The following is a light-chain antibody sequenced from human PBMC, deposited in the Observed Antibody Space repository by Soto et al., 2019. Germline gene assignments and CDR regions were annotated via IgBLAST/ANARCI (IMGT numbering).Light chain of an antibody. Sequence: QSVQTQPPSVSVAPGQRVTISCCGNSSNIGAGFDVHWYQQLPGAAPKLLIYASTNRPSGVPDRFSGSKSDTSASLAITGLQIDDEADYYCQSYDTGLTGHVLFGGGTKVTVL. J-gene: IGLJ2*01. CDR2: AST. CDR1: SSNIGAGFD. V-gene: IGLV1-40*01. CDR3: QSYDTGLTGHVL.